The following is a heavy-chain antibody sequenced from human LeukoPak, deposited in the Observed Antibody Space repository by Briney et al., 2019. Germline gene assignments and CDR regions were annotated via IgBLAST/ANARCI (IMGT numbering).Heavy chain of an antibody. CDR3: ARAGSTDAFDI. J-gene: IGHJ3*02. V-gene: IGHV4-39*01. CDR1: GDSISSNSFY. D-gene: IGHD3-10*01. CDR2: IYYTGSI. Sequence: SETLSLTCTVSGDSISSNSFYWGWIRQPPGKGLEWIGSIYYTGSIFYNPSLKSRVTISVDTSKNQVSPILTSVTAADTAVYYCARAGSTDAFDIWGQGTMVTVSS.